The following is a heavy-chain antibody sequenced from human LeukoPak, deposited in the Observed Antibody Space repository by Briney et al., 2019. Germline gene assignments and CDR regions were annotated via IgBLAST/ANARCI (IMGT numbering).Heavy chain of an antibody. V-gene: IGHV3-9*01. J-gene: IGHJ5*02. CDR3: AKEALHYDFWSGYSNWFDP. CDR2: ISWNSGSI. CDR1: GFTFDDYA. Sequence: PGGSLRLSCAASGFTFDDYAMHWVRQAPGKGLEWVSGISWNSGSISYADSVKGRFTISRDNAKSSLYLQMNSLRAEDTALYYCAKEALHYDFWSGYSNWFDPWGQGTLVTVSS. D-gene: IGHD3-3*01.